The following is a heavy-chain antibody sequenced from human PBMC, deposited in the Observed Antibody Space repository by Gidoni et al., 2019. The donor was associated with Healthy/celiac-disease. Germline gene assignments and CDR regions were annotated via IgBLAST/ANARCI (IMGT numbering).Heavy chain of an antibody. Sequence: QVQLQQWGAGLLKPSETLSLTCAVYGGSFSGYYWSWIRQAPGKGLEWIGEINHSGSPNYHPSLTSRVTISVDTSKNQFSLKLSSVTAADTAVYYCAREPMVVAATIDYWGQGPLVTVSS. CDR1: GGSFSGYY. J-gene: IGHJ4*02. CDR2: INHSGSP. CDR3: AREPMVVAATIDY. V-gene: IGHV4-34*01. D-gene: IGHD2-15*01.